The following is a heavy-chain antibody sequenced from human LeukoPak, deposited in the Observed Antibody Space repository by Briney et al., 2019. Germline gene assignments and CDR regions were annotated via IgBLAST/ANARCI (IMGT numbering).Heavy chain of an antibody. J-gene: IGHJ4*02. CDR1: GFSFSSHG. V-gene: IGHV3-23*01. CDR2: IIGGAGST. Sequence: GGSLRLSCAASGFSFSSHGMSWVRQAPGKGLEWVSGIIGGAGSTYYADSVKDRFTISRDNSKNTLYLQMNSLRAEDTAVYYCTHGSMYQLDYWGQGTLVTVSS. D-gene: IGHD2-2*01. CDR3: THGSMYQLDY.